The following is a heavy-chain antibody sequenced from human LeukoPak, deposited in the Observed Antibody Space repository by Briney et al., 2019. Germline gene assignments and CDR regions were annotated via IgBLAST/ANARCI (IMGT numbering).Heavy chain of an antibody. CDR3: ARDLAAAGQN. D-gene: IGHD6-13*01. CDR1: SDSISNSAYH. CDR2: IYYSRGT. J-gene: IGHJ4*02. Sequence: SETLFLTCAVSSDSISNSAYHWGWIRQPPGRGLEWIGTIYYSRGTYYNPSLKSRVTISVDKSKNQFSLKLSSVTAADTAVYYCARDLAAAGQNWGQGTLVTVSS. V-gene: IGHV4-39*07.